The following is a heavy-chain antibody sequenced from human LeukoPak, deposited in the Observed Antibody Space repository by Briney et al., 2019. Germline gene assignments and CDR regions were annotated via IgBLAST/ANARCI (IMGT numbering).Heavy chain of an antibody. D-gene: IGHD1-1*01. V-gene: IGHV3-30-3*01. Sequence: GRSLRLSCAASGFTFSSYAMHWVRQAPGKGLEWVAVISYDGSNKYYADSVKGRFTISRDDSKNTLYLQMNSLRAEDTAVYYCARNERYFDYWGQGTLVTVSS. CDR1: GFTFSSYA. CDR2: ISYDGSNK. J-gene: IGHJ4*02. CDR3: ARNERYFDY.